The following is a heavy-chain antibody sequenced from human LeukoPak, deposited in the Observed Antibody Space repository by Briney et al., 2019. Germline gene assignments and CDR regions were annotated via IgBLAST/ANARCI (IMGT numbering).Heavy chain of an antibody. D-gene: IGHD5-12*01. CDR1: GGSISSYY. V-gene: IGHV4-59*08. J-gene: IGHJ4*02. Sequence: KSSETLSLTCTVSGGSISSYYWSWIRQPPGKGLEWIGYIYYSGSTNYNPSLKSRVTISVDTSKNQFSLKLSSVTAADTAVYYCARSGYDLWGGFDYWGQGTLVTVSS. CDR2: IYYSGST. CDR3: ARSGYDLWGGFDY.